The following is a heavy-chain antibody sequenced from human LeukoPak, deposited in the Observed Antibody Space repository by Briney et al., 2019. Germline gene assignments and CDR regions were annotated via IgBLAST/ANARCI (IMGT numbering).Heavy chain of an antibody. J-gene: IGHJ4*02. CDR2: IYYSGST. D-gene: IGHD3-22*01. V-gene: IGHV4-39*01. Sequence: PSETLSLTCTVSGGSISSGSYYWSWIRQPAGKGLEWIGRIYYSGSTYYNPSLKSRVTISVDTSKNQFSLKLSSVTAADTAVYYCARLTYYYDSSGSHPYYFDYWGQGTLVTVSS. CDR1: GGSISSGSYY. CDR3: ARLTYYYDSSGSHPYYFDY.